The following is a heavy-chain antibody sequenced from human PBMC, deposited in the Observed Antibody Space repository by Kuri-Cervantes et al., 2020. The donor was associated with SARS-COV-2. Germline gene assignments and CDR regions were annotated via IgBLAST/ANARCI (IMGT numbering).Heavy chain of an antibody. Sequence: GESLKISCAASGFTFDDYAMHWVRQAPGKGLEWVSLISWGGGSTYYADSVKGRFTISRDNSKNTLYLQMNSLRAEDTAVYYCAKKGVGSSTSTVYYYYYMDVWGKGTTVTVSS. V-gene: IGHV3-43D*03. J-gene: IGHJ6*03. D-gene: IGHD2-2*01. CDR2: ISWGGGST. CDR3: AKKGVGSSTSTVYYYYYMDV. CDR1: GFTFDDYA.